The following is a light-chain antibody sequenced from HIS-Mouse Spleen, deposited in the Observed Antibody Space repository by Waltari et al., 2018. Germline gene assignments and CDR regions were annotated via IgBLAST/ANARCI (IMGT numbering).Light chain of an antibody. V-gene: IGLV3-10*01. CDR2: EDS. CDR3: YSTDSSGNHRV. CDR1: ALPKKY. Sequence: SYELTQPPSVSVSPGQTARITCSGDALPKKYAYWYQQKSGQAPVLVIYEDSKRPSGIPERFSGSSSSTMATLTISGAQVEDEAYYYCYSTDSSGNHRVFGGGTKLTVL. J-gene: IGLJ2*01.